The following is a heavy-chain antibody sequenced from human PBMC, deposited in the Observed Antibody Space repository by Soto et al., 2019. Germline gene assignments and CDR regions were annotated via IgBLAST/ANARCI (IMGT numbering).Heavy chain of an antibody. CDR1: GGSISSSNW. D-gene: IGHD6-19*01. CDR3: ARDDEEWLAFDY. J-gene: IGHJ4*02. Sequence: SETLSLTCAVSGGSISSSNWWSWVRQPPGKGLEWIGEIYRSGSTNYNPSLKSRVTISVDKSKNQFSLKLSSVTAADTAVYYCARDDEEWLAFDYWGQGTLVTVSP. V-gene: IGHV4-4*02. CDR2: IYRSGST.